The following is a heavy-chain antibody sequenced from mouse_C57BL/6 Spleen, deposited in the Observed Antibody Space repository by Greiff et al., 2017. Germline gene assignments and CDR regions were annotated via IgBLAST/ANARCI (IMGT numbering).Heavy chain of an antibody. V-gene: IGHV1-50*01. Sequence: QVQLQQSGAELVKPGASVKLSCKASGYTFTSYWMQWVKQRPGQGLEWIGEIDPSDSYTNYNQKFKGKATLTVDTSSSTAYMQLSSLTSEDSAVYYCAIYGSQFAYWGQGTLVTVSA. J-gene: IGHJ3*01. CDR1: GYTFTSYW. CDR2: IDPSDSYT. D-gene: IGHD1-1*01. CDR3: AIYGSQFAY.